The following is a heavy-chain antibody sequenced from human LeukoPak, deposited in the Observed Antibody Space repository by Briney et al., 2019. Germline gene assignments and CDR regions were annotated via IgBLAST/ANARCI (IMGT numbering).Heavy chain of an antibody. Sequence: SETLSLTCTVSGGSVSSSSYYWSWIRQPAGKGLEWIGRIYTSGSTNYNPSLKSRVTMSVDTSKNQFSLKLSSVTAADTAVYYCARGPFYGDYVWFDPWGQGTLVTVSS. J-gene: IGHJ5*02. CDR1: GGSVSSSSYY. V-gene: IGHV4-61*02. CDR2: IYTSGST. D-gene: IGHD4-17*01. CDR3: ARGPFYGDYVWFDP.